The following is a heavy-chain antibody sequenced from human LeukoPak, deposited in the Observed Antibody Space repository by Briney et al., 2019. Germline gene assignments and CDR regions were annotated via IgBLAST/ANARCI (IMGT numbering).Heavy chain of an antibody. Sequence: GGSLRLSCAASGFTFSTYAMSWVRQAPGKGLEWVSAISGSGGTTYYADSVKGRFTISRDSSKNTLYLQMNSLRAEDTAVYYCAKIAAVAASPYYYYCMDVWGQGTTVTVSS. CDR2: ISGSGGTT. CDR3: AKIAAVAASPYYYYCMDV. CDR1: GFTFSTYA. D-gene: IGHD6-19*01. V-gene: IGHV3-23*01. J-gene: IGHJ6*02.